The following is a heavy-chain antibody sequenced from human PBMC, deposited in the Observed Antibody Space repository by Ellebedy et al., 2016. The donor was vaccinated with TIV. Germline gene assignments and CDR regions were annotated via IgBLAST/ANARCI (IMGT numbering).Heavy chain of an antibody. CDR1: GGSISSSSYY. Sequence: SETLSLXXTVSGGSISSSSYYWGWIRQPPGKGLEWIGSIYYSGSTYYNPSLKSRVTISVDTSKNQFSLRLSSVTAADMAVYYCASTPSGLGVPLFYDYWGQGTLVTVSS. J-gene: IGHJ4*02. CDR3: ASTPSGLGVPLFYDY. D-gene: IGHD1-26*01. CDR2: IYYSGST. V-gene: IGHV4-39*01.